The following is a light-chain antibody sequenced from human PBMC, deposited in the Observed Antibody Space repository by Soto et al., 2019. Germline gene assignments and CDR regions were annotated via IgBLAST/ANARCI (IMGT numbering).Light chain of an antibody. CDR3: QQVRSYPST. CDR1: QDISSS. J-gene: IGKJ4*01. Sequence: AIQLTQSPSSLSASVGDRVTITCRASQDISSSLAWYQQKPGKAPKLLIYAASILQSGVPSGFSGSGFGTDFTLTISSLRAEDCATYFCQQVRSYPSTFGGGTRVEI. V-gene: IGKV1-13*02. CDR2: AAS.